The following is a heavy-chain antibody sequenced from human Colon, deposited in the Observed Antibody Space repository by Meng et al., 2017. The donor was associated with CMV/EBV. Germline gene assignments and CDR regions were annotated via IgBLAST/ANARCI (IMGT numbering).Heavy chain of an antibody. CDR3: AKELRVTAEVYGMDV. CDR2: IRFDGNSE. J-gene: IGHJ6*02. CDR1: GFTFNNFG. V-gene: IGHV3-30*02. Sequence: GESLKISCVASGFTFNNFGMHWVRQAPGKGLEWVAFIRFDGNSEYYADSVKGRFIISRDNSKNTVYLQMNSLRTEDAAMYYCAKELRVTAEVYGMDVWGQGTTVTVSS. D-gene: IGHD2-21*02.